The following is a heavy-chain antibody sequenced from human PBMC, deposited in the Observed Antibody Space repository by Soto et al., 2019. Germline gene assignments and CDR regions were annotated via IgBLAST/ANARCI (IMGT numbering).Heavy chain of an antibody. D-gene: IGHD3-9*01. CDR1: GFAFNTYS. CDR3: VRDLGRYFRSGYMDL. V-gene: IGHV3-21*02. CDR2: INEDSTYI. J-gene: IGHJ6*03. Sequence: QLVESGGGLVKPGGSLRLSCTASGFAFNTYSMNWVRQAPGKGLEWVSSINEDSTYIYYADSLRGRITISRDNAKDSLFLQMNSLRPDDTAVYYCVRDLGRYFRSGYMDLWGDGATVTVSS.